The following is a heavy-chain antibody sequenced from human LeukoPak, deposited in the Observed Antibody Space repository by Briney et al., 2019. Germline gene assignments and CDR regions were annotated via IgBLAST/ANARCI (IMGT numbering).Heavy chain of an antibody. J-gene: IGHJ3*02. V-gene: IGHV3-23*01. CDR2: LSGSGDMT. Sequence: PGGSLRLSCAASGFTFSNYAMIWVRQAPGKGLEWVSALSGSGDMTYYPDSVKGRFTISRDNSKNTLYLQMNSLRVEDTAVYYCARAPGDFWSGYHPWGAFNIWGQGTMVTVSS. CDR3: ARAPGDFWSGYHPWGAFNI. D-gene: IGHD3-3*01. CDR1: GFTFSNYA.